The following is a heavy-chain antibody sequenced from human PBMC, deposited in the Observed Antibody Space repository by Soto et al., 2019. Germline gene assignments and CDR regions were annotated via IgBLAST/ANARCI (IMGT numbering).Heavy chain of an antibody. CDR1: GYTFTSYG. CDR3: AREEPGIAADPTAGNWFDP. V-gene: IGHV1-18*01. Sequence: QVQLVQSGAEVKKPGASVKVSCKASGYTFTSYGISWVRQAPGQGLEWMGWISAYNGNTNYAQKLQGRVTMTTDTSTSTAYMELRSLRSDDTAVYYCAREEPGIAADPTAGNWFDPWGQGTLVTVSS. J-gene: IGHJ5*02. D-gene: IGHD6-13*01. CDR2: ISAYNGNT.